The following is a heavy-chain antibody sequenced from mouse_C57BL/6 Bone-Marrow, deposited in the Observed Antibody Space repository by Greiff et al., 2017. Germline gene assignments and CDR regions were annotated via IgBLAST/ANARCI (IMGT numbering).Heavy chain of an antibody. V-gene: IGHV1-42*01. CDR2: INPSTGGT. D-gene: IGHD1-1*01. Sequence: EVMLVESGPELVKPGASVKISCKASGYSFTGYYMNWVKQSPEKSLEWIGEINPSTGGTTYNQKFKAKATLTVDKSSSTAYMQLKSLTSEDSAVYYGASYLPRYPHWYFDVWGTGTTVTVSS. J-gene: IGHJ1*03. CDR3: ASYLPRYPHWYFDV. CDR1: GYSFTGYY.